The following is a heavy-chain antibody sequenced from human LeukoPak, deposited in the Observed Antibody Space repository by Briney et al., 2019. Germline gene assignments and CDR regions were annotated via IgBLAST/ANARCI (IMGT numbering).Heavy chain of an antibody. Sequence: PGRSLRLSCAASGFTFDDYAMHWVRQAPGKGLEWVSGISWNSGSIGYADSVKGRFTISRDNAKNSLYLQMNSLRAEGTAVYYCARGHLGYSSGSDNWGQGALVTVSS. D-gene: IGHD6-19*01. CDR3: ARGHLGYSSGSDN. J-gene: IGHJ4*02. CDR1: GFTFDDYA. CDR2: ISWNSGSI. V-gene: IGHV3-9*01.